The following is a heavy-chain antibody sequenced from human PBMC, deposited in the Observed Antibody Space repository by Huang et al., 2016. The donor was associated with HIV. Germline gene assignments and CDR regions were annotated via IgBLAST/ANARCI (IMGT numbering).Heavy chain of an antibody. Sequence: QVQLVESGGGVVQPGRSLRLSCAASGFPFSSYAIHWVRQAPGKGLKWVAVISDDGSNKSYADSVKGRFTISRDNSNNTVYMQMNSLRTEDTAVYYCARAPFWGTNHWGGWFDPWGQGTLVTVSS. D-gene: IGHD3-16*01. CDR1: GFPFSSYA. CDR2: ISDDGSNK. CDR3: ARAPFWGTNHWGGWFDP. V-gene: IGHV3-30*04. J-gene: IGHJ5*02.